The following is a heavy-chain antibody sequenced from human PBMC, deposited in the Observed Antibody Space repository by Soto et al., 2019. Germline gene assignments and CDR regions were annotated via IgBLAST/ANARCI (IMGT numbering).Heavy chain of an antibody. V-gene: IGHV3-11*01. CDR3: ANDQVSSLYEIDY. J-gene: IGHJ4*02. CDR1: GFTFRDYY. Sequence: GGSLRLSCAASGFTFRDYYMSWIRQAPGKGLGWVSYISSSGSTIYYADSVMGRCTISRDNCKNTRYRQRNSVRAADTAVYYFANDQVSSLYEIDYWGPGTLVAV. D-gene: IGHD6-13*01. CDR2: ISSSGSTI.